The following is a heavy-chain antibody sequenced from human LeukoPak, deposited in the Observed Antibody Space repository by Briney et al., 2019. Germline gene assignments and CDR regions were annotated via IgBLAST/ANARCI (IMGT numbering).Heavy chain of an antibody. V-gene: IGHV3-74*01. J-gene: IGHJ4*02. D-gene: IGHD1-20*01. Sequence: GGSLRPSCAASGFTFSNYMMHWVRQAPGKGLVWVSRIKSDGITITYADSVKGRFTISRDNAKNTLYLQMNSLRAEDTAVYYCLRDLNWSLDQWGQGTLVTVSS. CDR3: LRDLNWSLDQ. CDR1: GFTFSNYM. CDR2: IKSDGITI.